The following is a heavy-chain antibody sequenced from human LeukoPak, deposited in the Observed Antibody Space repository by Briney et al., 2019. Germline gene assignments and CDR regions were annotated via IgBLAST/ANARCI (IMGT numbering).Heavy chain of an antibody. CDR1: GFTFSDYY. CDR2: ISSSGDSK. V-gene: IGHV3-11*01. J-gene: IGHJ4*02. CDR3: ARGGSNFDY. Sequence: GGSLRLSCEASGFTFSDYYMSWIRQAPGKGLEWVSYISSSGDSKVYADSVKGRFTISRDNAKNSLHLHLTSLRAEDTALYYCARGGSNFDYWGQGTLVTVSS. D-gene: IGHD3-10*01.